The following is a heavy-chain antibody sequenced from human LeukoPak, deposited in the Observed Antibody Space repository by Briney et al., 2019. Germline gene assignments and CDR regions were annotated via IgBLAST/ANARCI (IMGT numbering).Heavy chain of an antibody. CDR3: ARDSSSWSNGWFDR. CDR2: ISSSSSYI. J-gene: IGHJ5*02. D-gene: IGHD6-13*01. Sequence: GGSLRLSCAASGFTFSSYSMNWVRQPPGKGLEWVSSISSSSSYIYYADSVKGRFTISSDNAKNSLYLQMSSLRAEDTAVYYCARDSSSWSNGWFDRWGQGSLVTVPS. V-gene: IGHV3-21*01. CDR1: GFTFSSYS.